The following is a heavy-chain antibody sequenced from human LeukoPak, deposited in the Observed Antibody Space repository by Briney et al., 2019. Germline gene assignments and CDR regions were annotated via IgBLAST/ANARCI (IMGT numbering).Heavy chain of an antibody. J-gene: IGHJ4*02. CDR2: TSSSSSYI. CDR3: AKRGVVIRVILVGFHKEAYYFDS. V-gene: IGHV3-21*04. CDR1: GFTFSSYS. D-gene: IGHD3-22*01. Sequence: PGGSLRLSCAASGFTFSSYSMNWVRQAPGKGLEWVSSTSSSSSYIYYADSVKGRFTISRDNAKNSLYLQMNSLRAEDTAVYFCAKRGVVIRVILVGFHKEAYYFDSWGQGALVTVSS.